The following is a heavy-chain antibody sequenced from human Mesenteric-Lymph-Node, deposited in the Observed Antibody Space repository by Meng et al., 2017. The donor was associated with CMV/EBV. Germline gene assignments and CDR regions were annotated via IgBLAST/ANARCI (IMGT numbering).Heavy chain of an antibody. Sequence: GGSLRLSCAASGFTFSSYWMSWVRQAPGKGLEWVANIKQDGSEKYYVDSVKGRFTISRDNAKNSLYLQMNSLRAEDTAVYYCARDRYNGHDYYYYGMDVWGQGTTVTVSS. CDR2: IKQDGSEK. J-gene: IGHJ6*02. V-gene: IGHV3-7*01. CDR3: ARDRYNGHDYYYYGMDV. D-gene: IGHD5-12*01. CDR1: GFTFSSYW.